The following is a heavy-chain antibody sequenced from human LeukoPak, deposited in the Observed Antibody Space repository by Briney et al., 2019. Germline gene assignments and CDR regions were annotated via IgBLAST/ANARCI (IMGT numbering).Heavy chain of an antibody. V-gene: IGHV4-39*01. CDR3: ARQRVYSFGYDFDC. CDR2: IYYSGTT. J-gene: IGHJ4*02. D-gene: IGHD5-18*01. CDR1: GGSFSGYY. Sequence: SETLSLTCAVYGGSFSGYYWSWIRQPPGKGLEWIGSIYYSGTTYYNPSLKSRVTISVDTSKNQFSLKLSSVTAADTAVYYCARQRVYSFGYDFDCWGQGTLVAVSS.